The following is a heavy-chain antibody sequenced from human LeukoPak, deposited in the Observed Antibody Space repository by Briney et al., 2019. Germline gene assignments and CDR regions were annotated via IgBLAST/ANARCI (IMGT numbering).Heavy chain of an antibody. CDR2: TKQDGSEK. D-gene: IGHD4-17*01. V-gene: IGHV3-7*01. CDR1: GFSFNTYW. J-gene: IGHJ4*02. CDR3: ARHPYGVLDY. Sequence: GGSLRLSCAVSGFSFNTYWMTWVRQAPGKGLEWVANTKQDGSEKYYVDSVKGRFTISRDNAKNSLYLQMNYLRAEDTAVYYCARHPYGVLDYWGQGTLVTVSS.